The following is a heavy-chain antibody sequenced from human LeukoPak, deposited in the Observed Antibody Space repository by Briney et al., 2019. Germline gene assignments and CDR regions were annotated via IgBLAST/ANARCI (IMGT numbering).Heavy chain of an antibody. Sequence: GGSLRLSCAASGFSFSDYRMNWVRQAPGEGLEWVANINGDGSAKYYVDSVKGRFTISRDNAKNLLYLEMNSLRVEDTAVYYCASSRASSGNDWGQGTLVAVSS. CDR2: INGDGSAK. V-gene: IGHV3-7*01. CDR3: ASSRASSGND. D-gene: IGHD3-22*01. J-gene: IGHJ4*02. CDR1: GFSFSDYR.